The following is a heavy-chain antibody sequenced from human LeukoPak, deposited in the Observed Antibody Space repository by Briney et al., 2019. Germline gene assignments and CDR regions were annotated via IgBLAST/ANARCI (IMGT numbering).Heavy chain of an antibody. J-gene: IGHJ4*02. Sequence: PSETLSLTCTVSGASISSSSYYWGWIRQPPGKGLEWIGSIYYGGSTYYNPSLKSRVTISVDTSKNQFSLKLSSVTAADTAVYYCARRAGYCSGGSCYRKYYFDYWGQGILVTVSS. CDR3: ARRAGYCSGGSCYRKYYFDY. D-gene: IGHD2-15*01. CDR2: IYYGGST. CDR1: GASISSSSYY. V-gene: IGHV4-39*01.